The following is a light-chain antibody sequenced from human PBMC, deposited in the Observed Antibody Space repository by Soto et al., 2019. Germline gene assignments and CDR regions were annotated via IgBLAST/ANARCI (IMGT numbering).Light chain of an antibody. CDR2: WAS. CDR1: QSVLLTSNNKNY. Sequence: DIVMTQSPDSLAVSLGERATINCKSSQSVLLTSNNKNYFAWYQQKPGQTPTVLISWASTRESEVPDRFSGSGFGTDFTLTITSLQAEDVAVYYCQQYYPTLTFGGGTKVEIK. J-gene: IGKJ4*01. CDR3: QQYYPTLT. V-gene: IGKV4-1*01.